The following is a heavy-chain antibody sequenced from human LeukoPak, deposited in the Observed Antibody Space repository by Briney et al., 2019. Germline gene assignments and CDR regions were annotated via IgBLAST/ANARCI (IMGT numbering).Heavy chain of an antibody. CDR1: GYTFTRFS. CDR3: ARAREGYYYASGRPYYFDY. D-gene: IGHD3-10*01. CDR2: INTNTGNP. Sequence: ASVKVSCKASGYTFTRFSMNWVRQAPGQGLEWMGWINTNTGNPTYVQGFTGRFVFSLDTSVNTAYLQISSLKAEDTAVYYCARAREGYYYASGRPYYFDYWGQGSLVTVSS. V-gene: IGHV7-4-1*02. J-gene: IGHJ4*01.